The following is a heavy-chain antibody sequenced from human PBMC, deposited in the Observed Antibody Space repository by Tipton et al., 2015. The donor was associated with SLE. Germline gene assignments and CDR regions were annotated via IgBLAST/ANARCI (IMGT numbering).Heavy chain of an antibody. Sequence: TLSLTCAVYGGSFSGYYWSWTRQPPGKGLEWIGEVSHSGRTNYIASLKSRVTISIDTSKNQFSLRLNSVVAADTGVYYCARLNDATAIASFDYWGQGNLVTVSS. CDR1: GGSFSGYY. D-gene: IGHD2-21*02. CDR3: ARLNDATAIASFDY. J-gene: IGHJ4*02. V-gene: IGHV4-34*01. CDR2: VSHSGRT.